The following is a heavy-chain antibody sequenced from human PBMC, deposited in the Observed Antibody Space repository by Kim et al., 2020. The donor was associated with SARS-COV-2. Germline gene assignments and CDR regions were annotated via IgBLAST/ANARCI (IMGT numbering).Heavy chain of an antibody. D-gene: IGHD3-22*01. Sequence: RVTISVDTSKNQFSLKLSSVTAADTAVYYCARGGISMSSSGYYYHYFDYWGQGTLVTVSS. CDR3: ARGGISMSSSGYYYHYFDY. J-gene: IGHJ4*02. V-gene: IGHV4-59*09.